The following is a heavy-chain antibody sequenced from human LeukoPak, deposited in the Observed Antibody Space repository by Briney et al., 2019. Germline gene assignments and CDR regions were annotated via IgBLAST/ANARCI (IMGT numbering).Heavy chain of an antibody. J-gene: IGHJ4*02. CDR1: GGSFSGYY. CDR3: ARGGRYQH. Sequence: SETLSLTCAVYGGSFSGYYWSWIRQPPGKGLEWIGEINHSGSTNYNPSLKSRVTISVDTSKNQFSLKLSSVTAADTAVYYCARGGRYQHWGQGTLVTVSS. D-gene: IGHD1-26*01. V-gene: IGHV4-34*01. CDR2: INHSGST.